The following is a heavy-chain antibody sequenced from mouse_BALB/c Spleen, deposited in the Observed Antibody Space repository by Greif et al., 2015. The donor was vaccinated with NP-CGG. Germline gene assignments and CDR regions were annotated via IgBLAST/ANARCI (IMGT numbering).Heavy chain of an antibody. J-gene: IGHJ2*01. V-gene: IGHV1S81*02. CDR2: INPSKGGA. CDR1: GKRGRRDK. Sequence: QVQLQQPGAELVKPGASGKSEGKASGKRGRRDKRNWVKQRPGQGTEWIGEINPSKGGANLNEKFKSKATLTVDKSSSASYMLLGSLTSEDSAVYFCTRGRRRDFDFWGRGTTLTVSS. CDR3: TRGRRRDFDF. D-gene: IGHD1-2*01.